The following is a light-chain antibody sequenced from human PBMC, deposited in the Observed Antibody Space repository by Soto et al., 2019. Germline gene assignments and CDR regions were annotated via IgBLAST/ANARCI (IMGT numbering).Light chain of an antibody. CDR1: QGISSY. CDR3: QQYYSYP. J-gene: IGKJ5*01. V-gene: IGKV1-8*01. Sequence: AIRMTQSPSSFSASTGDRVTITCRASQGISSYLAWYQQKPGKAPKLLIYAASTLQSGVPSRFSGSGSGTDFTLTISCLQSEDLATYYCQQYYSYPFGQGTRLEIK. CDR2: AAS.